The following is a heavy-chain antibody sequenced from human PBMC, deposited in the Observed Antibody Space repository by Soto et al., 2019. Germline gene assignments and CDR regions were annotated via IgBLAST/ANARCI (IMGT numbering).Heavy chain of an antibody. Sequence: QVQLVQSGAEVKKPGSSVKVSCKASGGTFSNYAISWVRQAPGQGLEWMGGIIPIFGTANYAQKFQGRVTITADESTSTAYMELSSLRSEDTAVYYCAASYSSSTGWSRYYYYGMDVWGQGTTVTVSS. CDR2: IIPIFGTA. CDR1: GGTFSNYA. V-gene: IGHV1-69*01. J-gene: IGHJ6*02. D-gene: IGHD6-6*01. CDR3: AASYSSSTGWSRYYYYGMDV.